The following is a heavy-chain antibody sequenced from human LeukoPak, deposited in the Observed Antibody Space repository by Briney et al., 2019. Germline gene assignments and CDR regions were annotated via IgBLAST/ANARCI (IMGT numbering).Heavy chain of an antibody. CDR2: ISSSGSTI. Sequence: GGSLRLSCAASGFTFSSYEMNWVRQAPGKGLEWVSYISSSGSTIYYADSVKGRFTISRDNAKNSLYLQMNSLRAEDTAVYYCAELGITMIGGVWGKGTTVSISS. J-gene: IGHJ6*03. V-gene: IGHV3-48*03. CDR1: GFTFSSYE. CDR3: AELGITMIGGV. D-gene: IGHD3-10*02.